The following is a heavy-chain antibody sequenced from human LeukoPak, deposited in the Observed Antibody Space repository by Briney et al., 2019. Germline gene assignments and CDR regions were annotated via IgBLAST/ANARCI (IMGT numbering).Heavy chain of an antibody. Sequence: ASVKLSCQASHYTLTRYGISWLRQPPAQELQHMRWLSAYNGDPNYAQKLQGRVTMTTDTSTSTAYLELRRLISDDTAVYYCARDIGYCSGRSCSPYCDYWGQGTLVTVSS. CDR2: LSAYNGDP. CDR3: ARDIGYCSGRSCSPYCDY. D-gene: IGHD2-15*01. V-gene: IGHV1-18*04. CDR1: HYTLTRYG. J-gene: IGHJ4*02.